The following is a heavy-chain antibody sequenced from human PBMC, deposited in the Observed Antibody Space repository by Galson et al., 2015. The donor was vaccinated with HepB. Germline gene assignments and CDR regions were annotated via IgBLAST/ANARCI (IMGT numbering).Heavy chain of an antibody. Sequence: SVKVSCKASGSTFTGYYMHWVRQAPGQGLEWMGRINPNSGGTNYAQKFQGRVTMTRDTSISTAYMELSRLRSDDTAVYYCAREGGYDLENWFDPWGQGTLVTVSS. J-gene: IGHJ5*02. D-gene: IGHD5-12*01. CDR1: GSTFTGYY. V-gene: IGHV1-2*06. CDR2: INPNSGGT. CDR3: AREGGYDLENWFDP.